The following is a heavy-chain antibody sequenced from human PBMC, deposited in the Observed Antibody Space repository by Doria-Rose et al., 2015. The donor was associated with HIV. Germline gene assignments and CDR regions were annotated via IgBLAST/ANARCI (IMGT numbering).Heavy chain of an antibody. V-gene: IGHV3-21*01. CDR2: ISSTSAYI. Sequence: VQLQESGGGLVRSGGSLRLSCATSGFTFSSHRIHWVRHAPGKGLEWVSSISSTSAYINYADSVSGRFTISRDNARNSLYLQMDSLRAEDTAIYYCATGVTLDYWGQGTLVTVSS. D-gene: IGHD3-10*01. CDR1: GFTFSSHR. CDR3: ATGVTLDY. J-gene: IGHJ4*02.